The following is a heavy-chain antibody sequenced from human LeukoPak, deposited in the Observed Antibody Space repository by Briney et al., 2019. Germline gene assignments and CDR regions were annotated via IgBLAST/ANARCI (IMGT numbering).Heavy chain of an antibody. Sequence: SETLSLTCTVSGGSISSSSYYWGWIRQPPGKGLEWIGSMYYSGSTYYNPSLKSRVTISVDTSKNQFSLKLTSVTAADTAVYYCARDRGDGSKDYWGQGTLVTVSS. CDR2: MYYSGST. CDR3: ARDRGDGSKDY. V-gene: IGHV4-39*07. CDR1: GGSISSSSYY. D-gene: IGHD5-24*01. J-gene: IGHJ4*02.